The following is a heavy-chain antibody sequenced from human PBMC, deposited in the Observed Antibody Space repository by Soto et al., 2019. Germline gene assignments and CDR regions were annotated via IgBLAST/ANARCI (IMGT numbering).Heavy chain of an antibody. CDR2: INPNSGGT. CDR1: GYTFTGYY. CDR3: AREGPLAVAVSAQYYDGMDV. Sequence: ASVKVSCKASGYTFTGYYMHWVRQAPGQGLEWMGWINPNSGGTNYAQKFQGWVTMTRDTSISTAYMELSRLRSDDTAVYYCAREGPLAVAVSAQYYDGMDVWSQGTTVTVSS. J-gene: IGHJ6*02. D-gene: IGHD6-19*01. V-gene: IGHV1-2*04.